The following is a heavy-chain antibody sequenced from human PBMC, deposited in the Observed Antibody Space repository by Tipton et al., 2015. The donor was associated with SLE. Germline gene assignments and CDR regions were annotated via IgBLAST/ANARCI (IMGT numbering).Heavy chain of an antibody. D-gene: IGHD3-9*01. V-gene: IGHV1-69*13. CDR2: IIPFFGST. J-gene: IGHJ2*01. Sequence: QLVQSGAEVKKPGSSVKVSCKASGGTFSNYAISWVRQAPGQGLEWMGRIIPFFGSTNYAQKFQGRVTITADESTSTAYMELSSLRSEDTAVYYCARDLDTDDIFTGYYRWYFDLWGRGTLVTVSS. CDR1: GGTFSNYA. CDR3: ARDLDTDDIFTGYYRWYFDL.